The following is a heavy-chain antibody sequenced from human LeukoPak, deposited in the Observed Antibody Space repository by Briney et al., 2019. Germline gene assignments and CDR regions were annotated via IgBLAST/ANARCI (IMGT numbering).Heavy chain of an antibody. CDR1: GGSFSGYY. J-gene: IGHJ4*02. CDR3: ARGLGREAMARFDY. D-gene: IGHD5-18*01. V-gene: IGHV4-34*01. CDR2: INHSGST. Sequence: NTSETLSLTCAVYGGSFSGYYWSWIRQPPGKGLEWIGEINHSGSTNYNPSLKSRVTISVDTSKNQFSLKLSSVTAADTAVYYCARGLGREAMARFDYWGQGTLVTVSS.